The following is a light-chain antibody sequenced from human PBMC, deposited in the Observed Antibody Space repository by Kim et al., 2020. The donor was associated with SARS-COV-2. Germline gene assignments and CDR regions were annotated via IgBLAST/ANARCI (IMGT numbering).Light chain of an antibody. V-gene: IGKV1-5*01. J-gene: IGKJ5*01. Sequence: DIQMTQSPSTLSASVGDRVTITCRASQSVSRCLAWYQQKPGKAPQLLIYDASSLQSGVPSRFNGSGSGTQVTLTISSLQPDDFATYYNQQYNNGFPIAFGQGTRVESK. CDR3: QQYNNGFPIA. CDR1: QSVSRC. CDR2: DAS.